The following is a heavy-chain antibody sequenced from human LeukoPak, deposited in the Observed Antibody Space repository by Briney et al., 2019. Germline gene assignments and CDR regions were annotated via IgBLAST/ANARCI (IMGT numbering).Heavy chain of an antibody. D-gene: IGHD1-1*01. J-gene: IGHJ4*02. CDR1: GGSINSPNSY. V-gene: IGHV4-39*01. CDR2: IFHDGTT. CDR3: ARGIVAGTTVDF. Sequence: SETLSLTCTVSGGSINSPNSYWGWIRQPPGKGLEWIGSIFHDGTTYYSPSLKSRVTVSVDTSLNQFSLSLMSMTAADTAVYYCARGIVAGTTVDFWGQGNLVTASS.